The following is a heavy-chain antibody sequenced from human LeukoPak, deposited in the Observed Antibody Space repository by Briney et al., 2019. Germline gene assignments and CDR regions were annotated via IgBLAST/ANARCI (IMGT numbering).Heavy chain of an antibody. J-gene: IGHJ4*02. D-gene: IGHD6-13*01. V-gene: IGHV3-7*01. CDR1: GLTFSDYW. CDR2: IKQDGSEK. CDR3: KSGGAAPGSFDN. Sequence: GGSLRLSCVASGLTFSDYWMSWFRQVPGKGLEWVANIKQDGSEKNYVDSVKGRFTISRDNAKNSLYLQLNSLRVEDTAVYYCKSGGAAPGSFDNWGQGTLVTVSP.